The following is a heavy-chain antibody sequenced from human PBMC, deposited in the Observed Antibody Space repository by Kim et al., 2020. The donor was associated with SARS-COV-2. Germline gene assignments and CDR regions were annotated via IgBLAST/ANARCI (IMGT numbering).Heavy chain of an antibody. CDR3: ARDMDHTVYDY. Sequence: ASVKVSCKAYGYTFKSYPIHGLRQAPGQRPEWMGWVNAAKDETQYSQKFQGRVTITRDTSANTAYMELRRLTTKDTAIYYCARDMDHTVYDYWGKGTLVT. V-gene: IGHV1-3*01. CDR1: GYTFKSYP. CDR2: VNAAKDET. J-gene: IGHJ4*02. D-gene: IGHD4-4*01.